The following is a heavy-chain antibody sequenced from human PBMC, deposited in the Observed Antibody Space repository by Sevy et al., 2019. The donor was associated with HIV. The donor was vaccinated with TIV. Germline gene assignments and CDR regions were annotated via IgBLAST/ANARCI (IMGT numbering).Heavy chain of an antibody. J-gene: IGHJ4*02. CDR1: GFTFSSYW. D-gene: IGHD3-9*01. CDR2: IDPDGSRT. Sequence: GGSLRLSCEASGFTFSSYWMHWVRQVPGKGLVWVSRIDPDGSRTSYVDSVKGRFTISRDNAKNTLYLQMNSLRGEDTDVYYCAKDFDWPSGYWGPGTLVTVSS. CDR3: AKDFDWPSGY. V-gene: IGHV3-74*01.